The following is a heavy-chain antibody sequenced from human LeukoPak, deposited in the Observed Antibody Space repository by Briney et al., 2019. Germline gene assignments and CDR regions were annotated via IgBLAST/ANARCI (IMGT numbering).Heavy chain of an antibody. J-gene: IGHJ4*02. CDR1: GYSFTNYW. D-gene: IGHD3-22*01. CDR2: IYPGDSDT. V-gene: IGHV5-51*01. CDR3: ARGGQDSSGYYYSLGY. Sequence: PGESLRISCRGSGYSFTNYWIGWVRQMPGKGLEWMGIIYPGDSDTRYSPSFQGQVTISADKSISTAYLQWSSLKASDTAMYYCARGGQDSSGYYYSLGYWGQGTLVTVSS.